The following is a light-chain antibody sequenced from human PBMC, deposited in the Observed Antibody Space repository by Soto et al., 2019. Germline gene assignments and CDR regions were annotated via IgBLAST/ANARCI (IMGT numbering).Light chain of an antibody. CDR2: KDS. V-gene: IGLV1-47*01. CDR3: ATWDDSLGRRVL. J-gene: IGLJ3*02. Sequence: QSVVTQSPSASGAPGQWVTISCSGSRSNIGSHYISWYQHLPGTAPKLLIYKDSQRPSGVPDRFSGSKSGTSASLAIGGLRSEDEGSYYCATWDDSLGRRVLFGGGTKVTVL. CDR1: RSNIGSHY.